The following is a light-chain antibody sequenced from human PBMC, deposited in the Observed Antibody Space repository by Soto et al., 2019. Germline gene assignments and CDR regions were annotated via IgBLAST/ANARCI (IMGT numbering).Light chain of an antibody. CDR2: DAS. V-gene: IGKV3-15*01. J-gene: IGKJ3*01. CDR1: QSVSSN. CDR3: QQYNNWPPFT. Sequence: EIVMTQSPATLSVSPGERATLSCRASQSVSSNLAWYQQTRGQAPRLLMFDASTRATGLPARFSGSGSGTEFTLTISSLQSEDFAVYYCQQYNNWPPFTFGPGTKVDI.